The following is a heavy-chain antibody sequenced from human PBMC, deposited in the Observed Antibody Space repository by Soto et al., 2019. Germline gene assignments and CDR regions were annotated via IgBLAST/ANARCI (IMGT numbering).Heavy chain of an antibody. CDR1: GYSFTSYW. J-gene: IGHJ6*03. Sequence: GESLKISYKGSGYSFTSYWIGWVRQTPGKGLEWMGIIYPGDSDTRYSPSFEGQVNISADKSISTAYLQWSSLKASDTAVYYCARRAAVAGRTYYYYNYMDVWGKGTTVTVSS. CDR3: ARRAAVAGRTYYYYNYMDV. V-gene: IGHV5-51*01. D-gene: IGHD6-13*01. CDR2: IYPGDSDT.